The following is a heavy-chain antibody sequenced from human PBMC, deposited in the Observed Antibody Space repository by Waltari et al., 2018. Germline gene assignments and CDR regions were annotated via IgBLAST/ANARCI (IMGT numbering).Heavy chain of an antibody. CDR1: GFRFGDYW. J-gene: IGHJ4*02. CDR2: INVDGGYI. Sequence: EVHLAESGGGVVQPGGSLRLSCAGSGFRFGDYWMHWVRQAPGKGLGWVARINVDGGYIREGDSVKGRFTISRDNAKNTVFLQLNSLRAEDTAVYYCARKAGSGYPYGPFYYDNWGQGTLVTVSS. CDR3: ARKAGSGYPYGPFYYDN. V-gene: IGHV3-74*01. D-gene: IGHD5-18*01.